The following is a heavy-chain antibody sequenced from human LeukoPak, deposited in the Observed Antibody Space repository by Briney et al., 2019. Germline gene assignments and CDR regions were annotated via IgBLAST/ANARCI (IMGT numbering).Heavy chain of an antibody. CDR1: GGSISSGDYY. CDR3: ARDYYDSSGYSGPTFDI. J-gene: IGHJ3*02. Sequence: SETLSLTCTVSGGSISSGDYYWSWIRQPPGKGLEWIVYIYYSGSTYYNPSLKSRVTISVDASKNQFSLKLSSVTAADTAVYYCARDYYDSSGYSGPTFDIWGQGTMVTVSS. D-gene: IGHD3-22*01. CDR2: IYYSGST. V-gene: IGHV4-30-4*01.